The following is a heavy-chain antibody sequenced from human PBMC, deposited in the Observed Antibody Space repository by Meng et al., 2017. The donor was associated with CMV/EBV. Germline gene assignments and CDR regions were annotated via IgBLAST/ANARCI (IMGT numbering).Heavy chain of an antibody. CDR3: VRDRLIVEVPAAIRDNWFDP. CDR2: ITSSSSYI. CDR1: GFTFSSYS. V-gene: IGHV3-21*01. D-gene: IGHD2-2*02. Sequence: GESLKISCAASGFTFSSYSMNWVRQAPGKGLEWVSSITSSSSYIYYADSVKGRFTISRDNAKNSLYLQMSSLRAEDTAVYYCVRDRLIVEVPAAIRDNWFDPWGQGTLVTVSS. J-gene: IGHJ5*02.